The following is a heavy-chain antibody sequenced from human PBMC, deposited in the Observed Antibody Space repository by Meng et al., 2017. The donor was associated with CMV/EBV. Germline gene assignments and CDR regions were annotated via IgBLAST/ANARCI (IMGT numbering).Heavy chain of an antibody. V-gene: IGHV4-34*01. D-gene: IGHD3-16*01. CDR2: INHSGST. Sequence: VYGGSFSGYYWSWLRQPPGKGLEWIGEINHSGSTNYIPSLKSRVTISVDTSKNQFSLKLSSVTAADTAVYYCARFRWSPAWGAFDYWGQGTLVTVSS. CDR3: ARFRWSPAWGAFDY. J-gene: IGHJ4*02. CDR1: GGSFSGYY.